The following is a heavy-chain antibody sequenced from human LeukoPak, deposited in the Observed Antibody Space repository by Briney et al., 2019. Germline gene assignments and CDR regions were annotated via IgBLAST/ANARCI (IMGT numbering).Heavy chain of an antibody. V-gene: IGHV1-24*01. Sequence: ASVKVSCKVSGYTLTELSMHWVRQAPGKGLEWMGGFDHEDGETIYAQKFQGRVTMTEDTSTDTAYMELSSLRSEDTAVYYCATLLYEGDAFDIWGQGTMVTVSS. CDR1: GYTLTELS. CDR3: ATLLYEGDAFDI. CDR2: FDHEDGET. D-gene: IGHD2-15*01. J-gene: IGHJ3*02.